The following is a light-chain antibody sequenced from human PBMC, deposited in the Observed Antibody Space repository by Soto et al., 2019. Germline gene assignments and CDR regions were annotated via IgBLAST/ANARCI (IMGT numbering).Light chain of an antibody. V-gene: IGKV3-15*01. CDR2: GAS. Sequence: EIVMTQSPATLSVSPGERATLSCRASQSVYNTFAWYQQRPGQAPRLLIYGASTRATGIPARFSGGGSGTEFSLTISGLQSEDFAVYYCQQYNDWPMYSFGQGTRLEIK. CDR3: QQYNDWPMYS. CDR1: QSVYNT. J-gene: IGKJ2*01.